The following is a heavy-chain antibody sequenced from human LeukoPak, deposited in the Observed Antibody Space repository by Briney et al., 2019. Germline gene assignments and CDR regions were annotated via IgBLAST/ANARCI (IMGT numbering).Heavy chain of an antibody. J-gene: IGHJ3*02. CDR3: ARHSSGWNDAFDI. CDR2: IYYSGST. D-gene: IGHD6-19*01. CDR1: GGSISSYY. V-gene: IGHV4-59*08. Sequence: PSETLSLTCTVSGGSISSYYWSWIRQPPGKGLEWIGYIYYSGSTNYNPSLKSRVTISVDTSKNQFSLKLSSVTAADTAVYYCARHSSGWNDAFDIWGQGTMVTVSS.